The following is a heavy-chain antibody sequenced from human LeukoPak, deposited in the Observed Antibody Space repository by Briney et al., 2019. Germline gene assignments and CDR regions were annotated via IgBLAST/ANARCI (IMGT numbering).Heavy chain of an antibody. D-gene: IGHD1-26*01. J-gene: IGHJ3*02. CDR3: SWDHTGKEDI. V-gene: IGHV3-74*01. Sequence: GGSLRLSCAASGFTFSNYWMHWVCQAPGKGLVWVSRINPDGSRTDYADSVAGRFTISRDNAKNTLYLQMNSLRVEDTAVYYCSWDHTGKEDIWGQGTMVTVSS. CDR1: GFTFSNYW. CDR2: INPDGSRT.